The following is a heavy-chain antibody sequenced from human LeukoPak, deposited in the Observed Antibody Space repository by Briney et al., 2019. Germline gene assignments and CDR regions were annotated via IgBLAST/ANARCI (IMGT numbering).Heavy chain of an antibody. CDR2: IIPIFGTA. CDR3: ARGPRRTSTANYYYYYMDV. Sequence: SVKVSCKASGGTFSSYAISWVRQAPGQGLEWMGGIIPIFGTANYAQKFQGRVTITTDESTSTAYMELSSLRSEDTAVYYCARGPRRTSTANYYYYYMDVWGKGTTVSVSS. V-gene: IGHV1-69*05. D-gene: IGHD4-17*01. J-gene: IGHJ6*03. CDR1: GGTFSSYA.